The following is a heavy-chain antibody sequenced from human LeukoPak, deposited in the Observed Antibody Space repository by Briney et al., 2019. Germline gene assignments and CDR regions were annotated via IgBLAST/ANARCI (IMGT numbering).Heavy chain of an antibody. J-gene: IGHJ6*02. CDR3: ARTLYYYGSGEDQSYYYSGMDV. V-gene: IGHV4-38-2*02. CDR1: GYSICSGYY. D-gene: IGHD3-10*01. Sequence: SDTLSLICSVSGYSICSGYYWGWIRPPPGKGLEWIGYIYYRGSTTDNPSLKSRVTISVDTSKNQFSLKLSSVTAADTAVYYCARTLYYYGSGEDQSYYYSGMDVWGQGTTVTVSS. CDR2: IYYRGST.